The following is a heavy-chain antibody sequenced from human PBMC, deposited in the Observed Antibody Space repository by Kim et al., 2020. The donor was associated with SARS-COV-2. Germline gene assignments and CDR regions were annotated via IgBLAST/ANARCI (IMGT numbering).Heavy chain of an antibody. CDR2: INHSGST. CDR3: ARGTGSAVTPPNNCFAP. Sequence: SETLSLTCAVYGGSFSGYYWNWIRQPPGKGLEWIGEINHSGSTNYNPSLKSRVSISADKSKNQFSLRLRSVTAPDTAVYYCARGTGSAVTPPNNCFAPWG. J-gene: IGHJ5*02. D-gene: IGHD4-17*01. V-gene: IGHV4-34*01. CDR1: GGSFSGYY.